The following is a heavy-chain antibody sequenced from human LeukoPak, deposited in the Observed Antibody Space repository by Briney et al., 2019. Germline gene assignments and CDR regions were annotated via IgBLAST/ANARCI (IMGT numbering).Heavy chain of an antibody. Sequence: PSETLSLTCTVSGVSISSYYWSWIRQTPGKGLEWIGYISYNGKTSYNPSLKSRVTISIDTSKNQFSLKLTSVTAADTAVYHCAREASPWGSGRDFFDPWGQGTLVSVSS. CDR2: ISYNGKT. CDR1: GVSISSYY. D-gene: IGHD3-10*01. V-gene: IGHV4-59*01. J-gene: IGHJ5*02. CDR3: AREASPWGSGRDFFDP.